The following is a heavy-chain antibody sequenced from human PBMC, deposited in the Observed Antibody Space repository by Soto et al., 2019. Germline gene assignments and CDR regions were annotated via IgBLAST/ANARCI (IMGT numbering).Heavy chain of an antibody. CDR1: GFTFSNAW. CDR2: IKSKTDGGTT. D-gene: IGHD3-10*01. J-gene: IGHJ6*02. CDR3: TTGAYYYGSGSYLNGMDV. V-gene: IGHV3-15*01. Sequence: GGSLRLSCAASGFTFSNAWMSWVRQAPGKGLEWVGRIKSKTDGGTTDYAAPVKGRFTISRDDSKNTLYLQMNSLKTEDTAVYYCTTGAYYYGSGSYLNGMDVWGQGTTVTVSS.